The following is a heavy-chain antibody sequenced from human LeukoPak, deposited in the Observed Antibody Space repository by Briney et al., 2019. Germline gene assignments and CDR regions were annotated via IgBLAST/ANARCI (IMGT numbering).Heavy chain of an antibody. CDR3: AIASDPLLQLT. CDR1: GFTFSNYG. J-gene: IGHJ5*02. CDR2: IWYDGSNE. D-gene: IGHD1-1*01. Sequence: GGSLRLSCAASGFTFSNYGMHWVRQAPGKGLEWVAGIWYDGSNEYYADSVKGRFTISRDNTKNTLYLQMDSLRAEDTAVCYCAIASDPLLQLTWGQGTLVTVSS. V-gene: IGHV3-33*01.